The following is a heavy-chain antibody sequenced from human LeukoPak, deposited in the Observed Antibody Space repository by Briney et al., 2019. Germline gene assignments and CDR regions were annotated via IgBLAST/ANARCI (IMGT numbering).Heavy chain of an antibody. CDR1: GFTFSSYA. J-gene: IGHJ6*04. D-gene: IGHD3-10*01. CDR3: ARELPDTTVPEYYYYYGMDV. CDR2: ISYDGSNK. V-gene: IGHV3-30*04. Sequence: GGSLRLSCAASGFTFSSYAMHWVRQAPGKGLEWVAVISYDGSNKYYADSVKGRFTISRDNSKNTLYLQMNSLRAEDTAVYYCARELPDTTVPEYYYYYGMDVWGKGTTVTVSS.